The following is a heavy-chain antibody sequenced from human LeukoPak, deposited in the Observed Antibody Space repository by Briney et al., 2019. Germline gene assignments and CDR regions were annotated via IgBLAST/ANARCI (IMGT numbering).Heavy chain of an antibody. D-gene: IGHD6-13*01. CDR3: AKSYSSSLIDD. CDR1: GGSISSGNYY. V-gene: IGHV4-30-4*08. Sequence: PSQTLSLTCTVSGGSISSGNYYWSWIRQPPGKGVEWIGYIYNSGSTYYNPSLKSRVTISVDTSKNQFSLKLSSVTAADTAVYYCAKSYSSSLIDDWGQGTLVTVSS. CDR2: IYNSGST. J-gene: IGHJ4*02.